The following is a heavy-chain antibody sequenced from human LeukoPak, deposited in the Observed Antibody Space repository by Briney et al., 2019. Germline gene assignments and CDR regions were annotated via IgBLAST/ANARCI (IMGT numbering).Heavy chain of an antibody. CDR2: ISGSGGST. Sequence: GGSLRLSCAASGFTFSSYAMSWVRQAPGKGLEWVSAISGSGGSTYYADSVKGRFAISRDNSKNTLYLQMTSLRAEDTAVYCCAKDSRLGGIFDYWGQGTLVTVSS. CDR3: AKDSRLGGIFDY. CDR1: GFTFSSYA. V-gene: IGHV3-23*01. J-gene: IGHJ4*02. D-gene: IGHD3-16*01.